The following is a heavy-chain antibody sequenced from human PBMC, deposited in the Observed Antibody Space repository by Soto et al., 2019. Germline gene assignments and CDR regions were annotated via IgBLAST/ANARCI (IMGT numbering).Heavy chain of an antibody. Sequence: QVQLVHSGAAVKKPGASVKVSCKASGYTFTSYAMHWVRQAPGQRLEWMGWINAGNGNTKYSQKFQGRVTIPSDTSASTAYMELSSLRSEDTAVYYCARGGSITMVRGVYFYYYGMDVWGQGATVTVAS. D-gene: IGHD3-10*01. J-gene: IGHJ6*02. CDR2: INAGNGNT. CDR3: ARGGSITMVRGVYFYYYGMDV. CDR1: GYTFTSYA. V-gene: IGHV1-3*01.